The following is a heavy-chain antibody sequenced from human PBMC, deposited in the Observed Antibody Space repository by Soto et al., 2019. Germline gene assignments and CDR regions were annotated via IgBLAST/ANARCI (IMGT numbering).Heavy chain of an antibody. V-gene: IGHV3-15*07. CDR1: GVTFSNGW. J-gene: IGHJ4*02. CDR3: TTATWSELY. Sequence: EVQLVESGGGLVEPGGPLRLSCAASGVTFSNGWMNWVRQAPGKGLEWVGRIKKTNEGGTTDYAAPVKGRFTISRDDSKNMLYLQMNSLETDDTAVYYCTTATWSELYWGQGTLVTVSS. CDR2: IKKTNEGGTT. D-gene: IGHD1-7*01.